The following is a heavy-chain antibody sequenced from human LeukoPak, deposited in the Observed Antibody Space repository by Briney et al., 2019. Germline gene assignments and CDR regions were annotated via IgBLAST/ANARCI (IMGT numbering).Heavy chain of an antibody. Sequence: GGSLRLSCAASGFTFSSYEMNWVRQAPGRGLEWVSYISSSGSTTYYADSVKGRFTISRDNSKNTLYLQMNSLRAEDTAVYYCAKGSYDSSGFLEGGHQDYWGQGTLVTVSS. V-gene: IGHV3-48*03. CDR1: GFTFSSYE. J-gene: IGHJ4*02. D-gene: IGHD3-22*01. CDR2: ISSSGSTT. CDR3: AKGSYDSSGFLEGGHQDY.